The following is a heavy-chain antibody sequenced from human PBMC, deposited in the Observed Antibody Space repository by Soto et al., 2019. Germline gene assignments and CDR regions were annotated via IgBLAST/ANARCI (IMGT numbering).Heavy chain of an antibody. Sequence: QVQLVESGGGVVQPGRSLRLSCAASSFTFRSYGMHWVRRAPGKGLEWVATTSYDGNKKYYADFVKGRFTISKDNSNNTLYLQMNSLRVEDTAVYYCAKEGWWSTQAWLRDYYYGMDVWGQGTTVTVSS. J-gene: IGHJ6*02. CDR3: AKEGWWSTQAWLRDYYYGMDV. CDR2: TSYDGNKK. CDR1: SFTFRSYG. D-gene: IGHD2-15*01. V-gene: IGHV3-30*18.